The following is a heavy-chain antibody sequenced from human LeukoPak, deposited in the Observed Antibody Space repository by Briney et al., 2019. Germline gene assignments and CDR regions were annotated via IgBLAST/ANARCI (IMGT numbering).Heavy chain of an antibody. D-gene: IGHD1-1*01. CDR1: GGTFSSYA. CDR2: IIPTFGTA. J-gene: IGHJ4*02. CDR3: ARDVDNWNDVGDY. Sequence: SVKVSCKASGGTFSSYAISWVRQAPGQGLEWMGGIIPTFGTANYAQKFQGRVTITADESTSTAYMELSSLRSEDTAVYYCARDVDNWNDVGDYGGQGTLVTVSS. V-gene: IGHV1-69*01.